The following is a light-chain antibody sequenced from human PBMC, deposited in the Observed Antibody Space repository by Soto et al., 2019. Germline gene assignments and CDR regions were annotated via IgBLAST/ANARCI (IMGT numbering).Light chain of an antibody. CDR2: DVS. CDR1: TSDVGSYNY. CDR3: SSYTTSSTPHV. Sequence: SALTQPASVSGSPGQSITISCTGTTSDVGSYNYVSWYQQHPGKAPKLMIYDVSNRPSGVSNRFSGSKSGNTASLTISGLQAEDEADYCCSSYTTSSTPHVFGTGTKVTVL. J-gene: IGLJ1*01. V-gene: IGLV2-14*03.